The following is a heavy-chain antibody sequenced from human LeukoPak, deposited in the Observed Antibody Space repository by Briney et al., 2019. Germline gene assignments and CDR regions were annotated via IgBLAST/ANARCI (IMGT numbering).Heavy chain of an antibody. J-gene: IGHJ4*02. CDR2: IYTSGST. CDR1: GGSISSGSYY. D-gene: IGHD7-27*01. CDR3: ARGPHYALGIYFDY. V-gene: IGHV4-61*02. Sequence: SETLSLTCTVSGGSISSGSYYWSWIRQPAGKGLEWIGRIYTSGSTNYNPSLKSRVTMSVDTSKNQFSLKLSSVTAADTAVYYCARGPHYALGIYFDYWGQGTLVTVSS.